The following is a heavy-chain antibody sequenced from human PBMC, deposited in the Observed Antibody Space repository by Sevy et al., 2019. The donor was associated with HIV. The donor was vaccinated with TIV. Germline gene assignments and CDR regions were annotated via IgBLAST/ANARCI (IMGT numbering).Heavy chain of an antibody. Sequence: GGSLRLSCAASGFSFSTYSMNWVRQAPGKGLEWVSYIGTSSSTIYYADSVRGRFTISRDNGKNSLYLQMSSLRAADTALYHCARVPSTGRFGMDVWGQGTTVTVSS. CDR1: GFSFSTYS. D-gene: IGHD3-10*01. CDR3: ARVPSTGRFGMDV. J-gene: IGHJ6*02. CDR2: IGTSSSTI. V-gene: IGHV3-48*01.